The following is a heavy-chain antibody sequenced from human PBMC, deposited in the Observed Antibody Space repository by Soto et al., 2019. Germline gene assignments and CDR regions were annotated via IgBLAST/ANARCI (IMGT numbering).Heavy chain of an antibody. CDR2: IIPIFRTT. Sequence: QVQLVQSGAEVKKPGSSVKVSCQASGGSFSGQAVSWVRQAPGQGLEWLGGIIPIFRTTNYARKFQGRLTITADESTGTASMELTSLRSEDTSLYYCASLPNWGQGTLVTVSS. CDR1: GGSFSGQA. CDR3: ASLPN. J-gene: IGHJ4*02. V-gene: IGHV1-69*01.